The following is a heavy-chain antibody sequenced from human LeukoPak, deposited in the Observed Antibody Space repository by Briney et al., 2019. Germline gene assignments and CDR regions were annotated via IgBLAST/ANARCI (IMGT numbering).Heavy chain of an antibody. CDR1: GYTFTSYD. V-gene: IGHV1-8*01. D-gene: IGHD3-22*01. J-gene: IGHJ5*02. Sequence: ASVKVSCKASGYTFTSYDINWVRQATGQGLEWMGWMNPNSGNTGYALKFQGRVTMTRNTSISTAYMELSSLRSEDTAVYYCARGDGRFYYYDWFDPWGQGTLVTVSS. CDR3: ARGDGRFYYYDWFDP. CDR2: MNPNSGNT.